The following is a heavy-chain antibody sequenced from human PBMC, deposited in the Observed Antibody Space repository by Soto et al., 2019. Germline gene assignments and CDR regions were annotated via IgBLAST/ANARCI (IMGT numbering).Heavy chain of an antibody. D-gene: IGHD6-13*01. Sequence: GGSLRLSCAASGFRFSSHGMHWVRQAPGKGLEWVAIIWYDGNNKYYADSVKGRFTISRDNSKNTLYLQMNSLRAEDTAVYYGARDMAAGTSYFDYWGQGLLDTFSS. V-gene: IGHV3-33*01. CDR1: GFRFSSHG. CDR3: ARDMAAGTSYFDY. CDR2: IWYDGNNK. J-gene: IGHJ4*02.